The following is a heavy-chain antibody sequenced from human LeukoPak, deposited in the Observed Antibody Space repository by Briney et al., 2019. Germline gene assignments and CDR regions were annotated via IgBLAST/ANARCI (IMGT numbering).Heavy chain of an antibody. CDR3: ARGLPAYDFWSGYTLDYFDY. CDR2: IYYSGNT. CDR1: GGSISSDCYY. D-gene: IGHD3/OR15-3a*01. J-gene: IGHJ4*02. V-gene: IGHV4-31*11. Sequence: PSETLSLTCAVSGGSISSDCYYWIWIRQRPGKDLEWIGNIYYSGNTYYNPSLKITITISVNTSKNQLSLKLSSVSAADTAVYYCARGLPAYDFWSGYTLDYFDYWGQGTLVTVSS.